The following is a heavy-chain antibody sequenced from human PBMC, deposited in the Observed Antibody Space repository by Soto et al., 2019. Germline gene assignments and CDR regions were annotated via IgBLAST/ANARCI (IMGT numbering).Heavy chain of an antibody. V-gene: IGHV1-2*04. Sequence: ASVKVSCKASGYTFTVYYMHCVRQSRLRWLEWMGWINPNSGGTNYAQKFQGWVTMTRDTSISTAYMELSRLRSDDTAVYYCARAYCSGGSCYSWGLDHFDYWGQGTLVTVSS. CDR1: GYTFTVYY. D-gene: IGHD2-15*01. CDR2: INPNSGGT. CDR3: ARAYCSGGSCYSWGLDHFDY. J-gene: IGHJ4*02.